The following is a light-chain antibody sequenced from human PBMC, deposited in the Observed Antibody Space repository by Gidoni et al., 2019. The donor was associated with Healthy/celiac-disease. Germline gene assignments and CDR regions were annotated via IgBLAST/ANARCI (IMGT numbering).Light chain of an antibody. J-gene: IGKJ1*01. Sequence: DIQMTQYPSTLSASVGDRVTITCRASQSISSWLAWYQQKPGKAPKLLIYDASSLESGVPSRFSGSGSGTEFTLTISILQPDDFATYYFQQYNSYSQPFGQGTKVEIK. CDR3: QQYNSYSQP. CDR2: DAS. CDR1: QSISSW. V-gene: IGKV1-5*01.